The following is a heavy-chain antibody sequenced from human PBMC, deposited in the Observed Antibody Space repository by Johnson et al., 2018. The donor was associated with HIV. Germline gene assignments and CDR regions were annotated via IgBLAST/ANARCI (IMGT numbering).Heavy chain of an antibody. J-gene: IGHJ3*02. D-gene: IGHD1-26*01. CDR1: GFTFSDYY. CDR3: ASGLGIVGATRSAFDI. V-gene: IGHV3-11*04. Sequence: QVQLVESGGGLVKPGGSLRLSCAASGFTFSDYYMSWIRQAPGKGLEWVSYITGSGTVVYYADSVKGRFTISRDNSKNTLYLQMNSLRAEDTAVYYCASGLGIVGATRSAFDIWGQGTMVTVSS. CDR2: ITGSGTVV.